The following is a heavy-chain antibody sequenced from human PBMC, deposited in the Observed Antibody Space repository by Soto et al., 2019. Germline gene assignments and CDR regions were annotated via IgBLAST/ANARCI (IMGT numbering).Heavy chain of an antibody. CDR1: GASISYGGFS. CDR2: ISHLENT. V-gene: IGHV4-30-2*06. CDR3: VRGGGYDPFDY. Sequence: PSETLSLTCTVSGASISYGGFSWSWIRQSPGKGLEWIGYISHLENTYFHPSFKSRLTMSIQRSRNQFSLNLSSVPAADRAVYYCVRGGGYDPFDYWGQGVLVTVSS. D-gene: IGHD5-12*01. J-gene: IGHJ4*02.